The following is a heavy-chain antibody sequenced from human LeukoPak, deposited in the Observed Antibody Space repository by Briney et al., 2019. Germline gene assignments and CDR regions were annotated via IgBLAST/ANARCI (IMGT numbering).Heavy chain of an antibody. J-gene: IGHJ5*02. V-gene: IGHV3-23*01. CDR1: GLTFSTYA. CDR2: ISGSGGST. D-gene: IGHD3-22*01. CDR3: AKLYSCISGYDRRDNWSDP. Sequence: GVSLRLSCAASGLTFSTYAMSWVRQAPGKGLEWVSSISGSGGSTYYADSVKGRFTISRDNSKNTLYLQMNSLRAEDTAVYYPAKLYSCISGYDRRDNWSDPWGQGTLVTVSS.